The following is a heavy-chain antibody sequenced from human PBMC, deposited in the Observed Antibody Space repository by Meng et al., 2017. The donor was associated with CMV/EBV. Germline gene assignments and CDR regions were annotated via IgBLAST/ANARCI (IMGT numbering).Heavy chain of an antibody. J-gene: IGHJ6*02. CDR1: GFIFSSYS. CDR3: ARDDDESHYYYYGMDV. CDR2: ISSSSSYI. V-gene: IGHV3-21*01. Sequence: GESLKISCAASGFIFSSYSMNWVRQAPGKGLEWVSSISSSSSYIYYADSVKGRFTISRDNAKNSLYLQMNSLRAEDTAVYYCARDDDESHYYYYGMDVWGQGTTVTVSS.